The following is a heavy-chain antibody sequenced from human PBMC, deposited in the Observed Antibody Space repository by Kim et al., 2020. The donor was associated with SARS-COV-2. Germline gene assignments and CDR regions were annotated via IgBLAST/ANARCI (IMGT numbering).Heavy chain of an antibody. J-gene: IGHJ4*02. D-gene: IGHD6-13*01. V-gene: IGHV5-51*01. Sequence: GESLKISCKGSGYIFTSYWIGWVRQMPGKGLEWMGIIYPGDSYIRYSPSFQGQVSIPADKSISTAYLQWSSLKASDTAMYYCAKEGDYSGWYDFDYWGQGTLVTVSS. CDR2: IYPGDSYI. CDR3: AKEGDYSGWYDFDY. CDR1: GYIFTSYW.